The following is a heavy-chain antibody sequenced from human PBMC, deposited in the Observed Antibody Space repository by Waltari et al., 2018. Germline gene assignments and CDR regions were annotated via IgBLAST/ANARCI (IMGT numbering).Heavy chain of an antibody. CDR1: GFPFNTYT. J-gene: IGHJ6*02. Sequence: EVQLVESGGGLVKPGGSLSLSCAASGFPFNTYTMNWVRQAPGKGLEWVSSISSTSSYIYYADSVKGRFTISRDNAKNSLYLQMNSLRGEDTAVYYCAKDRISTSYYYYYHMDVWGQGTTVTVSS. CDR3: AKDRISTSYYYYYHMDV. D-gene: IGHD3-16*01. V-gene: IGHV3-21*01. CDR2: ISSTSSYI.